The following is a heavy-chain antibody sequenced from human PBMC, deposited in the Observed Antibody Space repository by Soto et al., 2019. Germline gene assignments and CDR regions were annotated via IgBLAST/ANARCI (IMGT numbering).Heavy chain of an antibody. CDR2: MSYDGTNK. V-gene: IGHV3-30*03. Sequence: PWGSLRLSCAACGFTFRSYAVGWVLQAPGKGLEWVAVMSYDGTNKYYADSVKCRFTISRDNSKRTLHLQMSSLRGEDTAVHSCARDSKSGAGIDSWRQGTQVTVSS. CDR1: GFTFRSYA. CDR3: ARDSKSGAGIDS. J-gene: IGHJ4*02. D-gene: IGHD1-26*01.